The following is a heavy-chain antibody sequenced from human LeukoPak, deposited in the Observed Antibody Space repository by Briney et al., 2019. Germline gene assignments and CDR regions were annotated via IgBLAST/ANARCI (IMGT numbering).Heavy chain of an antibody. D-gene: IGHD3-9*01. J-gene: IGHJ6*03. Sequence: ASVKVSCKASGYTFTSYDINWVRQATGQGLEWMGWMNPNSGNTGYAQKFQGRVTMTRNTSISTAYMELSSLRSEDTAVYYCARGCLRHRYFDWLAARKDVYYYYYYMDVWGKGTTVTISS. CDR1: GYTFTSYD. CDR2: MNPNSGNT. CDR3: ARGCLRHRYFDWLAARKDVYYYYYYMDV. V-gene: IGHV1-8*01.